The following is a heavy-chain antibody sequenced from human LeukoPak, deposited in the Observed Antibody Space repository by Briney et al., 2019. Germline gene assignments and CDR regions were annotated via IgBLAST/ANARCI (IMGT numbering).Heavy chain of an antibody. Sequence: SETLSLTCAVSGGSISSSYWSWIRQPPGKGLECIGYIYYSGDTNYNPSLKSRVSMSLDTSKNQLSLKLSSVTAADTAVYYCARHYNYDSGGDPFDFWGQGTLVTVSS. D-gene: IGHD3-22*01. CDR1: GGSISSSY. CDR3: ARHYNYDSGGDPFDF. J-gene: IGHJ4*02. V-gene: IGHV4-59*08. CDR2: IYYSGDT.